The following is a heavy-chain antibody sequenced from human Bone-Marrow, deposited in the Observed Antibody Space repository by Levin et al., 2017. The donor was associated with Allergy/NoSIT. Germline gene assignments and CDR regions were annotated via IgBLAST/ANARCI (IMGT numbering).Heavy chain of an antibody. J-gene: IGHJ3*02. D-gene: IGHD3/OR15-3a*01. CDR3: AKVRRGLDAFEI. CDR2: ITAGDAST. Sequence: GESLKISCAASGFTFSSSAMSWVRQAPGKGLEWVSSITAGDASTHYTDSVKGRLTVSRDNSKNTLYLQMNSLRAEDTALYYCAKVRRGLDAFEIWGQGTMVSVSS. V-gene: IGHV3-23*01. CDR1: GFTFSSSA.